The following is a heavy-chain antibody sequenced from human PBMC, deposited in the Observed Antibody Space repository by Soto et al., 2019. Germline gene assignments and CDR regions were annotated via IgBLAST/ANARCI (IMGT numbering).Heavy chain of an antibody. J-gene: IGHJ5*02. CDR2: IYYSGTT. V-gene: IGHV4-59*08. CDR1: GGSISSYY. D-gene: IGHD2-15*01. CDR3: ARHRQYCSGGSCYFVWFDP. Sequence: SETLSLTCTVSGGSISSYYWSWIRQPPGKGLEWIGYIYYSGTTNYNPSLKSRVTISVDTSKNQFSLKLSSVTAADTAVYYCARHRQYCSGGSCYFVWFDPRGQDTLVTVSS.